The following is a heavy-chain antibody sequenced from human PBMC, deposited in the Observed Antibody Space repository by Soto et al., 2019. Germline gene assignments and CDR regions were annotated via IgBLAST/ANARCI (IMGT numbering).Heavy chain of an antibody. D-gene: IGHD4-4*01. V-gene: IGHV1-24*01. Sequence: ASLKVSCKVSGYTLTELSMHWVRQAPGKGLEWMGGFDPEDGETIYAQKFRGRVTMTEDTSTDTAYMELSSLRSEDTAVYYCASNSNGRNYYYYGTDVWGQGTTVTVSS. CDR2: FDPEDGET. CDR1: GYTLTELS. J-gene: IGHJ6*02. CDR3: ASNSNGRNYYYYGTDV.